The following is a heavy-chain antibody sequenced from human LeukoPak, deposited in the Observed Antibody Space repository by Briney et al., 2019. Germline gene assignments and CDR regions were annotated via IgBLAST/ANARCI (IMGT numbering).Heavy chain of an antibody. D-gene: IGHD3-16*01. V-gene: IGHV3-23*01. J-gene: IGHJ4*02. CDR3: AKAGGLRVAALQGYFDY. CDR2: IRASGSST. CDR1: GFTFSSHA. Sequence: PGGSLRLSCAVSGFTFSSHAMNWVRQAPGKGLEWVSGIRASGSSTYYADSVKGRFIISRDISKNTLYLQMDSLRAEDTAVYYCAKAGGLRVAALQGYFDYWGQGTLVSVSS.